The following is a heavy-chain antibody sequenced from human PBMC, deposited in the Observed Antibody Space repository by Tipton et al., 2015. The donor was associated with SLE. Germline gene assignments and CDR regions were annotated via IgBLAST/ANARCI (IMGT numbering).Heavy chain of an antibody. Sequence: TLSLTCTVSGGSIGSDTYYWGWIRQSPKGLEWIGSIFHSGTTFYNPSLKSRVTISIDTSKNQFSLKLSSVTAADTAIYYCARANSGYWGQGTLVTVSS. V-gene: IGHV4-39*07. CDR2: IFHSGTT. CDR1: GGSIGSDTYY. CDR3: ARANSGY. J-gene: IGHJ4*02. D-gene: IGHD1-26*01.